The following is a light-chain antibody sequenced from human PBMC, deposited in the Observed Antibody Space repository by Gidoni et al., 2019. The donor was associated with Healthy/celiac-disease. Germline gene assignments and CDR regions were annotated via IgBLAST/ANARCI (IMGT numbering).Light chain of an antibody. J-gene: IGKJ2*01. CDR3: QQGYSTLPYT. Sequence: DIQMTQSPSSLSASVGDGVTITCRASQSISSYLNWYQQKPVKAPKLLIYAAFSLQSGVPSRFSGSGSGTDFTLTISSLQPEDFSTYYCQQGYSTLPYTFGQGTKLEIK. V-gene: IGKV1-39*01. CDR1: QSISSY. CDR2: AAF.